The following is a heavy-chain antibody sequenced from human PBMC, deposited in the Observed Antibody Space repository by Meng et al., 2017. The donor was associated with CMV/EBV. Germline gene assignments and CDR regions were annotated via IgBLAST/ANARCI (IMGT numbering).Heavy chain of an antibody. CDR3: AKVAVPHSSSFYNWFDP. J-gene: IGHJ5*02. Sequence: GVLKISCAASGFTFSSYGMHWVRQAPGKGLEWVSAISGSGGSTYYADSVKGRFTISRDNSKNTLYLQMNSLRAEDTAVYYCAKVAVPHSSSFYNWFDPWGQGTLVTVSS. D-gene: IGHD6-13*01. V-gene: IGHV3-23*01. CDR2: ISGSGGST. CDR1: GFTFSSYG.